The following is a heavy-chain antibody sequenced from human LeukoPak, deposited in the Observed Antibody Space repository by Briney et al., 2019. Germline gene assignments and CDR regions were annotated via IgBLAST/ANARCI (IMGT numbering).Heavy chain of an antibody. J-gene: IGHJ5*02. CDR3: TTDPQIYRSSTSCYP. CDR2: IKSKTDGGTT. CDR1: GFTFSNAW. D-gene: IGHD2-2*01. V-gene: IGHV3-15*01. Sequence: GGSLRLSCAASGFTFSNAWMSWVRQAPGKGLEWVGRIKSKTDGGTTDYAAPVKGKFTISRDDSKNTLYLQMNSLKTEDTAVYYCTTDPQIYRSSTSCYPWGQGTLVTVSS.